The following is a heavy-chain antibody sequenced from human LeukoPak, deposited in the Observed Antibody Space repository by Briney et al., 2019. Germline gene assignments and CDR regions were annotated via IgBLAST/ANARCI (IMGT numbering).Heavy chain of an antibody. Sequence: GGSLTLSCGVCRLPLSSYSMNCVRQAPGKALEWLSSISSSSRHIFHTHSVKGRYTISRDNAKNSLYLQMNRLRAEDTAVYYCARDPPRRRPDSDFDYWGQGTLVTVSS. CDR1: RLPLSSYS. J-gene: IGHJ4*02. V-gene: IGHV3-21*01. D-gene: IGHD2-15*01. CDR2: ISSSSRHI. CDR3: ARDPPRRRPDSDFDY.